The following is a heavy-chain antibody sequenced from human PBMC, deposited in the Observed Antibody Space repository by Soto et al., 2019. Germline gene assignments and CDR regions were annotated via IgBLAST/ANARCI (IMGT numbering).Heavy chain of an antibody. CDR1: GYTFTGYY. Sequence: ASVKVSCKASGYTFTGYYMHWVRQAPGQGLEWMGWINPNSGGTNYAQKFQGWVTMTRDTSISTAYMELSRLRSDDTAVYYCARETVEELRGDYYYYMDVWGKGTTVTVSS. D-gene: IGHD1-7*01. J-gene: IGHJ6*03. CDR3: ARETVEELRGDYYYYMDV. V-gene: IGHV1-2*04. CDR2: INPNSGGT.